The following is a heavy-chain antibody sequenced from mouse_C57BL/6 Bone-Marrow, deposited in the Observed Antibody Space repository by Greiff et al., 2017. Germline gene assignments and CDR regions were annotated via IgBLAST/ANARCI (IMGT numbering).Heavy chain of an antibody. CDR1: GYTFTSYG. CDR2: IYPRSGNT. V-gene: IGHV1-81*01. CDR3: ARWVTTVVAPFGD. D-gene: IGHD1-1*01. Sequence: QVQLKQSGAELARPGASVKLSCKASGYTFTSYGISWVKQRTGQGLEWIGEIYPRSGNTYYTEKFQGKATLTADKSSSTAYMELRSLTSEDSAVYVCARWVTTVVAPFGDWGQGTTLTVSS. J-gene: IGHJ2*01.